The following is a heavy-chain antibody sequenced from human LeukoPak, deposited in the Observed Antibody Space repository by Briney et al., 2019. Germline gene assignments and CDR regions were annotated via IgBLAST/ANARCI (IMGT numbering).Heavy chain of an antibody. D-gene: IGHD3-22*01. Sequence: PGRSLRLSCAASGFTFSSYAMHWVRQAPGKGLEWVAVISYDGSNKYYADSVKGRFTISRDNSKNTLYLQMNSLRAEDTAVYYCARIDYYDSSGSPPDYWGQGTLVTASS. CDR3: ARIDYYDSSGSPPDY. J-gene: IGHJ4*02. CDR2: ISYDGSNK. CDR1: GFTFSSYA. V-gene: IGHV3-30-3*01.